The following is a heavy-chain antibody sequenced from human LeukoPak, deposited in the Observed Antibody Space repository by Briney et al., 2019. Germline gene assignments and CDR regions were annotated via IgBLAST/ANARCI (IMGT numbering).Heavy chain of an antibody. V-gene: IGHV1-2*02. J-gene: IGHJ5*02. CDR2: INPNSGGT. D-gene: IGHD3-10*01. CDR3: ARARGLWFGELSTFDP. Sequence: ASVKVSCKASGYTFSGYYMHWVRQAPGQGLEWVGWINPNSGGTNYAQKFQGRVTMTRDTSISTAYMELSRLRSDDTAVYYCARARGLWFGELSTFDPWGQGTLVTVSS. CDR1: GYTFSGYY.